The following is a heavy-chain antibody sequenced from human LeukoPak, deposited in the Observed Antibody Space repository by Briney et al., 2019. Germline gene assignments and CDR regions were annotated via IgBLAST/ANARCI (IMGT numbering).Heavy chain of an antibody. CDR1: GGTFTSYG. CDR2: IIPIFDTT. V-gene: IGHV1-69*01. CDR3: ARGVVTVGVSKIDYYYYMDV. J-gene: IGHJ6*03. Sequence: SVKVSCKASGGTFTSYGFIWVRQAPGQGLEWMGGIIPIFDTTHYAQKFQGRVTITADESTSTVYMELSSLRSEDTAVYYCARGVVTVGVSKIDYYYYMDVWGKGTTVTVSS. D-gene: IGHD1-26*01.